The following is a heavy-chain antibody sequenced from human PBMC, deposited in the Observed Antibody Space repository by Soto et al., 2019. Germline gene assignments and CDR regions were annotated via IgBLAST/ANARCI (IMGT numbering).Heavy chain of an antibody. J-gene: IGHJ4*02. V-gene: IGHV4-34*01. CDR2: INHSGST. CDR3: ARDKITGLFDY. D-gene: IGHD2-8*02. Sequence: PSETRCLTCAFYGGSFSCYYLTLLRQPPGTGLEWIGEINHSGSTNYNPSLKSRVTISVDTSKNQFSLKLTSVTAADTAVYYCARDKITGLFDYWGQGTLVTVSS. CDR1: GGSFSCYY.